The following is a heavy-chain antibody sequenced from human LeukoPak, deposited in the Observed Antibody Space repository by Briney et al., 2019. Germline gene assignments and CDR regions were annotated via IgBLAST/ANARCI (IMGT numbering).Heavy chain of an antibody. D-gene: IGHD3-10*01. CDR2: ASYDGSNK. J-gene: IGHJ6*02. V-gene: IGHV3-30*18. CDR3: AKDRGAYYYDSMDV. Sequence: GGSLRLSCAASGFTFSRYGMHWVRQAPVKGLEWVVVASYDGSNKQYVDSVKGRFTISRDNSKNMLYLEMNSLRAEDTGVYYCAKDRGAYYYDSMDVWGQGTTVTVS. CDR1: GFTFSRYG.